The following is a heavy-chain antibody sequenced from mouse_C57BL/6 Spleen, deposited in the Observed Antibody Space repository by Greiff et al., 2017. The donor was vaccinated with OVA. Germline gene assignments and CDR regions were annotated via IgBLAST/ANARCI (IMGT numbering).Heavy chain of an antibody. CDR1: GYTFTSYW. J-gene: IGHJ2*01. V-gene: IGHV1-52*01. D-gene: IGHD2-4*01. Sequence: VQLQQPGAELVRPGSSVKLSCKASGYTFTSYWMHWVKQRPIQGLEWIGNIDPSDSETHYNQKFKDKATLTVDKSSSTAYMQLSSLTSEDSAVYYCARALYDYDGYYFDYWGQGTTLTVSS. CDR3: ARALYDYDGYYFDY. CDR2: IDPSDSET.